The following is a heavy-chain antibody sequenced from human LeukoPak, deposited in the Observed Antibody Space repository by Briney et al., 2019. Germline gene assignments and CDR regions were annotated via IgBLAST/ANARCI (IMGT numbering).Heavy chain of an antibody. D-gene: IGHD3-16*01. CDR2: INPNSGGT. CDR1: GYTFTGYY. CDR3: ARVRYRLAETYIDY. J-gene: IGHJ4*02. V-gene: IGHV1-2*02. Sequence: ASVKVSCKASGYTFTGYYMEWVRQAPGQGLEWMGWINPNSGGTNYAQKFQGRVTMTRDTSISTAYMELSRLRSDDTAVYYCARVRYRLAETYIDYWGQGTLATVSS.